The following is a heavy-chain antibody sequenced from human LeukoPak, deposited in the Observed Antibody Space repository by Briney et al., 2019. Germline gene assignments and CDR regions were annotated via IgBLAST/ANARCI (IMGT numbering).Heavy chain of an antibody. J-gene: IGHJ6*03. CDR2: ISGSGGST. CDR1: GFTFSSYS. Sequence: PGGSLRLSCAASGFTFSSYSMNWVRQAPGKGLEWVSAISGSGGSTYYADSVKGRFTISRDNSKNTLYLQMNSLRAEDTAVYYCARDGQPPKREYYYYYYYMDVWGKGTTVTVSS. D-gene: IGHD2/OR15-2a*01. CDR3: ARDGQPPKREYYYYYYYMDV. V-gene: IGHV3-23*01.